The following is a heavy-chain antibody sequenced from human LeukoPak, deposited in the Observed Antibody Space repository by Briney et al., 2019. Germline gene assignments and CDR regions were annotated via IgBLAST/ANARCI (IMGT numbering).Heavy chain of an antibody. CDR3: AKDRDDYSNYADGFDY. D-gene: IGHD4-11*01. V-gene: IGHV3-23*01. CDR1: GFTFSSYA. Sequence: TGGSLRLSCAASGFTFSSYAMSWVRQAPGKGLEWVSAIGGSYGSTYYADSVKGRVTISRDNSKNTLYLQMNSLRAADTAVYYCAKDRDDYSNYADGFDYWGQGTLVTVSS. J-gene: IGHJ4*02. CDR2: IGGSYGST.